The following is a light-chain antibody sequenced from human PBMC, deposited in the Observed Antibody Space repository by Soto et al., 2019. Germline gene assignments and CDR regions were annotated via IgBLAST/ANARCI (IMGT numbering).Light chain of an antibody. CDR2: EGS. Sequence: QSALTQPPSVSGSPGQSVTISCTGTSSDVGSYNGVSWYQQPPGTAPRLIIYEGSTRPSGVPDRFSGSKSGKTASLTISRRQAEEEADYCCNSNTLSGTYVFGAGTKVTVL. CDR3: NSNTLSGTYV. CDR1: SSDVGSYNG. J-gene: IGLJ1*01. V-gene: IGLV2-18*02.